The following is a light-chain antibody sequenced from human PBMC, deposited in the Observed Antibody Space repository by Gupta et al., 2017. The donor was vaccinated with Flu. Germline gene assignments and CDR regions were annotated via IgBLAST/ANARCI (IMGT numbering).Light chain of an antibody. CDR2: DAS. CDR3: QQRYDWPIT. Sequence: EVVLTQSPATLSLSPGERSTLSCRASQSVKGALAWYQQKPGQAPRLLVYDASNRAAGIPGMFSGSGSGTEFTLTISNLEPEDFAVYYCQQRYDWPITFGGGTKVDIK. J-gene: IGKJ4*01. CDR1: QSVKGA. V-gene: IGKV3-11*01.